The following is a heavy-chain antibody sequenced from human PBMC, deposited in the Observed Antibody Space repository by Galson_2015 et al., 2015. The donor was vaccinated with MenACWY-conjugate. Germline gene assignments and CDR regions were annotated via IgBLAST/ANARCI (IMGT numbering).Heavy chain of an antibody. V-gene: IGHV3-30*18. CDR2: ISYDGSIK. D-gene: IGHD6-6*01. CDR3: AKESIAATNEYYFDY. Sequence: SLRLSCAASGFTFSSYGMHWVRQAPGKGLEWVAVISYDGSIKYYADSVKGRFTISRDNSKNTLYLQMNSLRAEDTAVYYCAKESIAATNEYYFDYWGQGTLVTVSS. CDR1: GFTFSSYG. J-gene: IGHJ4*02.